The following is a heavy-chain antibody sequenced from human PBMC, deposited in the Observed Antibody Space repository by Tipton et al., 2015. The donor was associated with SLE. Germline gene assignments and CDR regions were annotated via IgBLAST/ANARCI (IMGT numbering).Heavy chain of an antibody. V-gene: IGHV4-59*01. CDR2: IYHSGVT. Sequence: TLSLTCNVSGGSITSFYWNWIRQPPGKGLEWIGYIYHSGVTNYNPSLKSRVTISLDTSKNQVSLKVNSVTAADTAVYFCARGRQLEYYFDYWGQGTLVTVSS. D-gene: IGHD6-13*01. CDR3: ARGRQLEYYFDY. CDR1: GGSITSFY. J-gene: IGHJ4*02.